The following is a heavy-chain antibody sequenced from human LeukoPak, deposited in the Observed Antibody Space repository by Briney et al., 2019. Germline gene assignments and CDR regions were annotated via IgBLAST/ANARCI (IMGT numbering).Heavy chain of an antibody. J-gene: IGHJ4*02. D-gene: IGHD5-18*01. Sequence: GSLRLSCAASGFTFSSYWMSWVRQAPGKGLEWVANIKQDGSEKYYVDSVKGRFTISRDNAKNSLYLQMNSLRAEDTAVYYCARARREYSYGFGYFDYWGQGTLVTVSS. CDR2: IKQDGSEK. CDR1: GFTFSSYW. CDR3: ARARREYSYGFGYFDY. V-gene: IGHV3-7*03.